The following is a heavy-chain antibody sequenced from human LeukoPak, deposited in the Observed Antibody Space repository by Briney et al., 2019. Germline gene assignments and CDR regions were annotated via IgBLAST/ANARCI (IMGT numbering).Heavy chain of an antibody. CDR2: IIGSSGTT. CDR1: GFSFNNYA. Sequence: GGSLRLSCVASGFSFNNYAMNWFRQAPGKGLEWVSLIIGSSGTTFYADSVKGRFTISRDKSKSTLYLQMNSLRAEDTAVYYCAKGAYDYIEIAYFDYWGQGSLVTVSS. V-gene: IGHV3-23*01. D-gene: IGHD5-12*01. CDR3: AKGAYDYIEIAYFDY. J-gene: IGHJ4*02.